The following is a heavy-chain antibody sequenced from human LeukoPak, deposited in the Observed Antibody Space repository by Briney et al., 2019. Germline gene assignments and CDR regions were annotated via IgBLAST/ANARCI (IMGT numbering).Heavy chain of an antibody. Sequence: SETLSLTCAVYGGSSSGYYWSWIRQPPGKGLEWIGEINHSGSTNYNPSLESRVTISVDTSKNQFSLKLSSVTAADTAVYYCARGVLRYFDWLPPYNWFDPWGQGTLVTVSS. CDR1: GGSSSGYY. V-gene: IGHV4-34*01. D-gene: IGHD3-9*01. CDR3: ARGVLRYFDWLPPYNWFDP. J-gene: IGHJ5*02. CDR2: INHSGST.